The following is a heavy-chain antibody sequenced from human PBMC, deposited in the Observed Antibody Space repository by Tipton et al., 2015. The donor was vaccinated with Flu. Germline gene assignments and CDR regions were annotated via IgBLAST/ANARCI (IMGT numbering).Heavy chain of an antibody. CDR3: ARQIGGGDCY. CDR2: INQDGSVK. J-gene: IGHJ4*02. Sequence: SLRLSCVASGFTLSSYWMTWVRQAPGKGLEWVANINQDGSVKYFVDSVKGRFTISRDNAKNLVYLQMDSLRAEDTALYYCARQIGGGDCYWGQGTLVTVSS. D-gene: IGHD2-21*01. CDR1: GFTLSSYW. V-gene: IGHV3-7*03.